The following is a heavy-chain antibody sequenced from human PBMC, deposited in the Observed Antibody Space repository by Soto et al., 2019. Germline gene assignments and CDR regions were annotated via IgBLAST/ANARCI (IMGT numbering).Heavy chain of an antibody. CDR1: GFTFSSYG. CDR2: ISYDGSNK. D-gene: IGHD5-18*01. CDR3: ARVLGYSYGPFDY. J-gene: IGHJ4*02. Sequence: GGSLRLSCAASGFTFSSYGMHWVRQAPGKGLEWVAVISYDGSNKYYADSVKGRFTISRDNSKNTLYLQMNSLRAEDTAVYYCARVLGYSYGPFDYWGQGTLVTVSS. V-gene: IGHV3-30*03.